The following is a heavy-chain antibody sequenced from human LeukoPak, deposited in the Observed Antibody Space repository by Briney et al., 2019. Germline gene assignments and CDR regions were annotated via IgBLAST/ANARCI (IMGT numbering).Heavy chain of an antibody. CDR2: IRGTDIST. CDR3: AKDAGPQQLVFFDS. D-gene: IGHD6-6*01. Sequence: GGSLRLSCVASGFTFSSYAMSWVRQAPGKGLEWVSAIRGTDISTYYADSVKGRFTISRDNSRSTVYLQMNGLRADDTAVYYCAKDAGPQQLVFFDSWGQGTPVTVSS. J-gene: IGHJ4*02. V-gene: IGHV3-23*01. CDR1: GFTFSSYA.